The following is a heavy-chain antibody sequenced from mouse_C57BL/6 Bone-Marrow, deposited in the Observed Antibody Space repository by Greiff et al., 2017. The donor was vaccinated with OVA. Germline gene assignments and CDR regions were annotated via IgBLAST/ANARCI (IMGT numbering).Heavy chain of an antibody. V-gene: IGHV1-18*01. Sequence: VQLKESGPELVKPGASVKIPCKASGYTFTDYNMDWVKQSHGKSLEWIGDINPNNGGTIYNQKFKGKATLTVDKSSSTAYMELRSLTSEDTAVYYCAIIYDGYYDAMDYWGQGTSVTVSS. J-gene: IGHJ4*01. D-gene: IGHD2-3*01. CDR3: AIIYDGYYDAMDY. CDR2: INPNNGGT. CDR1: GYTFTDYN.